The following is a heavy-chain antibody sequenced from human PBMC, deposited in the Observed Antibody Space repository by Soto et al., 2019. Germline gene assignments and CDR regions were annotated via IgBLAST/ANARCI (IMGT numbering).Heavy chain of an antibody. CDR3: VRDQDSRGYSVFNL. D-gene: IGHD3-22*01. J-gene: IGHJ5*02. CDR2: ISNDGSST. V-gene: IGHV3-74*01. CDR1: GFTLNSFF. Sequence: GGSLRLCCAASGFTLNSFFMHWVRHAPGKGLMWVSRISNDGSSTTYADSVKGRFTISRDNARNTLYLQMNSLRADDTAVYFCVRDQDSRGYSVFNLWGQGAQVTVSS.